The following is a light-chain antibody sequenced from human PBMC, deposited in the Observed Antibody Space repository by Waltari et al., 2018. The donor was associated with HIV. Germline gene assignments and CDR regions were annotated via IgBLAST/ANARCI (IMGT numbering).Light chain of an antibody. Sequence: SYELTQPPSVSVSPGQTARITCSGDTLPKKYAHWYQQKSGQAPVLVIYEDIKRPSGIPGSFSGSSSGTMAILTISGAQVEDEADYYCYSTESNGNHRVFGGGTKLTVL. V-gene: IGLV3-10*01. CDR2: EDI. CDR3: YSTESNGNHRV. CDR1: TLPKKY. J-gene: IGLJ3*02.